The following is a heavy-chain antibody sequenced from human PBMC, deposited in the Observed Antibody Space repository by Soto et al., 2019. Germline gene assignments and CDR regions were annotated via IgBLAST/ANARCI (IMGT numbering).Heavy chain of an antibody. Sequence: PGGSLRLSCAASGFTFSSYWMSWVRQAPGKGLEWVANIKQDGSEKYYVDSVKGRFTISRDNAKNSLYLQMNSLRAEDTAVYYCTGTCFYDSSSRDEAFDIWGQGTMVTVSS. CDR1: GFTFSSYW. D-gene: IGHD3-22*01. CDR3: TGTCFYDSSSRDEAFDI. V-gene: IGHV3-7*05. CDR2: IKQDGSEK. J-gene: IGHJ3*02.